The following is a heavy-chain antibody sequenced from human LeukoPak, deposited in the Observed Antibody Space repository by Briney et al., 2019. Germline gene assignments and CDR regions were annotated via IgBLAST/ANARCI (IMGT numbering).Heavy chain of an antibody. Sequence: GESQKISCKGSGYSFTSYWIGWVRQMPGKGLEWMGIIYPGDSDTRYSPSFQGQVTISADKSIGTAYLQWSSLKASDTAMYYCASTPRTMIDAFDIWGQGTMVTVSS. CDR1: GYSFTSYW. D-gene: IGHD3-22*01. CDR2: IYPGDSDT. J-gene: IGHJ3*02. CDR3: ASTPRTMIDAFDI. V-gene: IGHV5-51*01.